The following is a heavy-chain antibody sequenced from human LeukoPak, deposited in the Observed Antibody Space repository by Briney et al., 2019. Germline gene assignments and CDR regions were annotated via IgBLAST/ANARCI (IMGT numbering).Heavy chain of an antibody. D-gene: IGHD5/OR15-5a*01. CDR2: INWRGGST. Sequence: GGSLRLACEASGFTFHDYGMSWVRQAPGKGLEWVSGINWRGGSTDYADSVKGRFPISRDNAETSLYLQMNSLRVEDTAVYYCARDLSRVYKGDYFDYWGQGTLVTVSS. CDR3: ARDLSRVYKGDYFDY. V-gene: IGHV3-20*04. J-gene: IGHJ4*02. CDR1: GFTFHDYG.